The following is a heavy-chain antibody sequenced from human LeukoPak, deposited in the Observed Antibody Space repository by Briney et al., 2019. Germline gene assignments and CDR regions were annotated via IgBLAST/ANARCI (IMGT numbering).Heavy chain of an antibody. V-gene: IGHV3-74*01. J-gene: IGHJ3*02. CDR2: INSDGSST. D-gene: IGHD3-3*02. CDR1: GFTFSSYW. Sequence: GGSLRLSCAASGFTFSSYWMHWVRQAPGKGLVWVSRINSDGSSTSYADSVKGRFTISRDNAKNTLYLQMNSLRAEDTAVYYCPRGHFLGDAFDIWGQGTMVTVSS. CDR3: PRGHFLGDAFDI.